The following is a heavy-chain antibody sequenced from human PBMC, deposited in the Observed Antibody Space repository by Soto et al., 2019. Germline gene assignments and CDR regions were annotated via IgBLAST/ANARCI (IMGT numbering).Heavy chain of an antibody. D-gene: IGHD3-3*01. V-gene: IGHV1-69*12. Sequence: QVQLVQSGAEVKKPGSSVKVSCKASGGTFSSYAISWVRQAPGQGLEWMGGIIPIFGTANYAQKFQGRVTITAAESTSTAYMELSSLRSEDTVVYYCATAHGGSTIFGVVGYYYGMDVWGQGTTVTVSS. CDR2: IIPIFGTA. CDR1: GGTFSSYA. CDR3: ATAHGGSTIFGVVGYYYGMDV. J-gene: IGHJ6*02.